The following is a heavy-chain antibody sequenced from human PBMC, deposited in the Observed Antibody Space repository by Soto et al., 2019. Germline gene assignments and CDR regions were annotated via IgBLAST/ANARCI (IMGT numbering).Heavy chain of an antibody. CDR1: GGSISSYY. V-gene: IGHV4-59*01. Sequence: PSETLSLTCTGSGGSISSYYWSWIRQPPGKGLEWIGYIYYSGSTNYNPSLKSRVTISVDTSKNQFSLKLSSVTAADTAVYYCARGGGGYCSGGSCYGNWFDPWGQGTLVTVS. J-gene: IGHJ5*02. D-gene: IGHD2-15*01. CDR2: IYYSGST. CDR3: ARGGGGYCSGGSCYGNWFDP.